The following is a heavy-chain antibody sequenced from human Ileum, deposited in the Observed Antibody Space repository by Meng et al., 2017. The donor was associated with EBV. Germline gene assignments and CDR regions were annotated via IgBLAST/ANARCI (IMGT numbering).Heavy chain of an antibody. D-gene: IGHD4-11*01. CDR3: AKANDYSLNS. CDR2: MHPSGST. CDR1: GVFISSSHW. Sequence: QVELQDSGPGLVKRSGPLSLTCALSGVFISSSHWLTWVRQPPGKGLEWIGEMHPSGSTYYNPSLKSRVTISLDTFNNQFFLRLTSLTAADTAVYYCAKANDYSLNSWGQGTLVTVSS. J-gene: IGHJ4*02. V-gene: IGHV4-4*02.